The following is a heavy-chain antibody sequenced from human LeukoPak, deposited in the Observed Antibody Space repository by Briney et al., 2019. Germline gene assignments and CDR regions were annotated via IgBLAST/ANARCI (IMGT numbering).Heavy chain of an antibody. D-gene: IGHD3-22*01. Sequence: SQTLSLIYTVSGASIRSYYWSWIRQPPGEGLGWIGFIYYSVSTTYNTSLKSRVTISVDTSKNKFSLKLSSVTAADTAVDYCARLVRSYYDSSGEGDFQHWGQGTLVTVSS. CDR3: ARLVRSYYDSSGEGDFQH. J-gene: IGHJ1*01. CDR2: IYYSVST. V-gene: IGHV4-59*01. CDR1: GASIRSYY.